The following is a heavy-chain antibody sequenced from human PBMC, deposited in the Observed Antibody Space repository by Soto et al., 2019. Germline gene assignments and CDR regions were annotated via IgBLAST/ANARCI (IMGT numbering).Heavy chain of an antibody. J-gene: IGHJ4*02. CDR2: IYYSGST. V-gene: IGHV4-59*08. Sequence: PSETLSLTCTVSGGSISRYYWSWIRQPPGKGLEWIGYIYYSGSTNYNPSLKSRVTISVGTSKNQFSLKLSSVTAADTAVYYCASTLPGIAAAGFDYWGQGTLVTVSS. D-gene: IGHD6-13*01. CDR1: GGSISRYY. CDR3: ASTLPGIAAAGFDY.